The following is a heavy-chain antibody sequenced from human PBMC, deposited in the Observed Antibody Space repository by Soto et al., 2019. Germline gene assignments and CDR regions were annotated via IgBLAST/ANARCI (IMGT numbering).Heavy chain of an antibody. CDR1: GYTFTSYT. J-gene: IGHJ5*02. V-gene: IGHV1-3*01. CDR3: ARESTSIAFDP. CDR2: INGGNGNT. Sequence: QVQLVQSGAEVKKPGASVKVSCKASGYTFTSYTMHWVRQAPGQRLEWMGWINGGNGNTKYSQKFQGRVTFYRDTSASTAYMELSSLTSEDTAVYYCARESTSIAFDPWGQGTLVTVSS. D-gene: IGHD2-21*01.